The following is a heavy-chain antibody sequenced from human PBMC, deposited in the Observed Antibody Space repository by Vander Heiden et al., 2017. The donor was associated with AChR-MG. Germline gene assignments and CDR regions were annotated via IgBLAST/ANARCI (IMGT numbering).Heavy chain of an antibody. CDR1: GGSFSGYY. Sequence: QVQLQPWSAGLLTPSETLSLTCAVYGGSFSGYYWNWSGQPPGKGLEWMGEINHSRSTNYNPSLKSRVTISVDTSKIQFSLKLSSVTAADTAVYYCARFHSGVVPAAKGNWFDPWGQGTLVTVSS. J-gene: IGHJ5*02. V-gene: IGHV4-34*01. CDR3: ARFHSGVVPAAKGNWFDP. CDR2: INHSRST. D-gene: IGHD2-2*01.